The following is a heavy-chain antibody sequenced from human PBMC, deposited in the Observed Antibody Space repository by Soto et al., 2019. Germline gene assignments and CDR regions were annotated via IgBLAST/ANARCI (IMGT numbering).Heavy chain of an antibody. Sequence: GASVNVSCKASGYTFPGYYMHWVRQAPGQGLEWMGWINPNSGGTNYAQKFQGRVTMTRDTSISTAYMQPSRLRSDDTAVYYCARGPSQLITLVGVVDDRWGRFDTWGQGTMVTVSS. V-gene: IGHV1-2*02. CDR2: INPNSGGT. CDR3: ARGPSQLITLVGVVDDRWGRFDT. J-gene: IGHJ3*02. D-gene: IGHD3-3*01. CDR1: GYTFPGYY.